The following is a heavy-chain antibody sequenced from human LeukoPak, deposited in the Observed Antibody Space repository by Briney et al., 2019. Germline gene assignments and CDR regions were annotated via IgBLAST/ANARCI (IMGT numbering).Heavy chain of an antibody. CDR3: ARFARGVSTGYCLHGWMNWAGLAFDI. Sequence: GASVQVSCKASGGTFSSYAISWVRQAPGQGLEWMGGIIPIFGTANYAQKFQGRVTITADKSTSTAYMELSSLRSEDTAVYYCARFARGVSTGYCLHGWMNWAGLAFDIWGQGTMVTVSS. V-gene: IGHV1-69*06. D-gene: IGHD3-9*01. CDR2: IIPIFGTA. J-gene: IGHJ3*02. CDR1: GGTFSSYA.